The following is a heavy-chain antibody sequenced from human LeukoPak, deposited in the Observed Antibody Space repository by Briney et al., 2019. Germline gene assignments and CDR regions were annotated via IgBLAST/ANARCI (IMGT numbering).Heavy chain of an antibody. CDR2: IGGGDDDR. Sequence: GGSLRLSCAASGFTFSTYAMNWVRQAPGKGLEWVSGIGGGDDDRYYADSVKGRFTISRDNSKSTLFLQMNSLRAEDMAIYYCAKDAFNMNGIWDAFDIWGQGTMITVSS. D-gene: IGHD3-22*01. J-gene: IGHJ3*02. CDR1: GFTFSTYA. V-gene: IGHV3-23*01. CDR3: AKDAFNMNGIWDAFDI.